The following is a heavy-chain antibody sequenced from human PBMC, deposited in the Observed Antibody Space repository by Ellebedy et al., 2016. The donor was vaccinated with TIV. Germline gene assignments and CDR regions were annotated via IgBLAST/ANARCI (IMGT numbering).Heavy chain of an antibody. CDR1: GFSLSSYS. V-gene: IGHV3-21*05. CDR2: ISTGGDHI. CDR3: ARGYGYGFSSPPWFGP. D-gene: IGHD5-18*01. Sequence: GESLKISCAASGFSLSSYSMSWVRQAPGKELEWLSFISTGGDHINYADSVKGRISVSRDNAKNSLYLQLDSLRVEDTAVYYCARGYGYGFSSPPWFGPWGQGTLVTVSS. J-gene: IGHJ5*02.